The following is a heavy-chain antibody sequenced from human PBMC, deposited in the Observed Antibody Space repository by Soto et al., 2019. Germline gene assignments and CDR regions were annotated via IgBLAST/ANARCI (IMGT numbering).Heavy chain of an antibody. Sequence: SETLSLTCTVSGGSISSYYWSWIRQPPGKGLEWIGYIYYSGSTNYNPSLKSRVTISVDTSKNQFSLKLSSVTAADTAVYYCARRYSGYYYYYMDVWGKGTTVTVSS. V-gene: IGHV4-59*08. J-gene: IGHJ6*03. CDR2: IYYSGST. CDR3: ARRYSGYYYYYMDV. D-gene: IGHD2-21*01. CDR1: GGSISSYY.